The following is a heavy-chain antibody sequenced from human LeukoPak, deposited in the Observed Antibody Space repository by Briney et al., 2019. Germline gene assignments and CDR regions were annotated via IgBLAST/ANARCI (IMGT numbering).Heavy chain of an antibody. CDR1: GFTVSSNY. Sequence: PGGSPRLSCAASGFTVSSNYMSWVRQAPGKGLEWVSAISGSGGSTYYADSVKGRFTISRDNSKNTLYLQMNSLRAEDTAVYYCAKSDYYDSSGYYYPYSWFDPWGQGTLVTVSS. D-gene: IGHD3-22*01. V-gene: IGHV3-23*01. J-gene: IGHJ5*02. CDR3: AKSDYYDSSGYYYPYSWFDP. CDR2: ISGSGGST.